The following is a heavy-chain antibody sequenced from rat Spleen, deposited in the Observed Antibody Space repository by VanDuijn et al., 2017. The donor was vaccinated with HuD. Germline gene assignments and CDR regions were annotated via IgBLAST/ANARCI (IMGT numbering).Heavy chain of an antibody. D-gene: IGHD1-9*01. J-gene: IGHJ2*01. V-gene: IGHV5S23*01. CDR3: ARRHYGYTDYFDY. CDR1: GFTFSDYG. Sequence: EVQLVESGGGLVQPGRSLKLSCAASGFTFSDYGMAWVRQTPTKGLEWVASISTGGGTTHYRDSVRGRFTISRDDAKSTLSLQMDSLRSEDTATYYCARRHYGYTDYFDYWGQGVMVTVSS. CDR2: ISTGGGTT.